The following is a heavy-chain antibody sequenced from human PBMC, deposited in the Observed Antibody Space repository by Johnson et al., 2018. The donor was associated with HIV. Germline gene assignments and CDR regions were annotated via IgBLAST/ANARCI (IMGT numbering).Heavy chain of an antibody. D-gene: IGHD2-2*02. CDR3: ATIWPGNFAFDI. J-gene: IGHJ3*02. CDR2: INWNGGST. Sequence: VRLVESGGGVVQPGRSLRLSCAASGFTFDDYGMSWVRQAPGKGLEWVSGINWNGGSTAYGDSVKGRFTISRDNAKNSLYLQMNSLRAEDTAVYYCATIWPGNFAFDIWGQGTVVTVSS. V-gene: IGHV3-20*04. CDR1: GFTFDDYG.